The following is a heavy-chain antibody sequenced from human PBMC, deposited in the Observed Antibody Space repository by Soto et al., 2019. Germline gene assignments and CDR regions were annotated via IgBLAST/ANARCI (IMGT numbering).Heavy chain of an antibody. D-gene: IGHD2-15*01. CDR2: ISAYNGNT. CDR1: GYTFTSYG. Sequence: QVQLVQSGAEVKKPGASVKVSCKASGYTFTSYGISWVRQAPGQGLEWMGWISAYNGNTNYAQKLQGRATMTTDTATSTAYMELRSLRSDDTAVYYCARSGCSGGSCYSYYFDYWGQGTLVTVSS. V-gene: IGHV1-18*01. CDR3: ARSGCSGGSCYSYYFDY. J-gene: IGHJ4*02.